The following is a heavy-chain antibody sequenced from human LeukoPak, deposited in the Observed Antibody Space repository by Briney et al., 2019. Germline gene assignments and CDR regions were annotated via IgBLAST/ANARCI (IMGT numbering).Heavy chain of an antibody. CDR2: INSDGSTT. V-gene: IGHV3-74*01. J-gene: IGHJ4*02. CDR1: GFTFSRYW. D-gene: IGHD4/OR15-4a*01. Sequence: GGSLRLSCAASGFTFSRYWMHWGRQGPRKGPVWVSRINSDGSTTTYADSVKGRFTISRDNAKNTLYLQMHSLRAEDTAVYYCARGTGYGVFDSWGQGTLVTVSS. CDR3: ARGTGYGVFDS.